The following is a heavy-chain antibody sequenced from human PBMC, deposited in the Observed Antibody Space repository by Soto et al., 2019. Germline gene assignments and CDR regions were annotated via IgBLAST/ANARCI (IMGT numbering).Heavy chain of an antibody. D-gene: IGHD3-22*01. CDR3: AASTMIVGNFDY. J-gene: IGHJ4*02. V-gene: IGHV4-59*01. CDR1: GGSTSSYY. Sequence: SETLSLTCTVSGGSTSSYYWSWIRQPPGKGLEWIGYIYYRGSTNYNPSLKSRVTISVDTSKNQFSLKLSSVTAADTAVYYCAASTMIVGNFDYWGQGTLVTVSS. CDR2: IYYRGST.